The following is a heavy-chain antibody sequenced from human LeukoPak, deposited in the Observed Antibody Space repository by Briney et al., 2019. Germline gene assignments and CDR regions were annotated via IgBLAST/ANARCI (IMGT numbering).Heavy chain of an antibody. CDR3: ATISAQTFDI. CDR2: IKPDGIDK. D-gene: IGHD5-24*01. Sequence: GSLRLSCVGSGFTLKSHWVNWVRQSPGKGLEWVANIKPDGIDKYYVDSARGRFTVSRDNAKNSAFLQMTSLRAEDTAIYYCATISAQTFDIWGQGTLVSVSS. J-gene: IGHJ3*02. CDR1: GFTLKSHW. V-gene: IGHV3-7*01.